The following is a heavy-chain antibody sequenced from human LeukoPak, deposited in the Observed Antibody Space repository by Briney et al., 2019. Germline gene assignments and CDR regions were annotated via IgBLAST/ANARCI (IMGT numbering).Heavy chain of an antibody. CDR3: ARAPTRSGSSYYFDC. CDR2: ISSSGSTI. J-gene: IGHJ4*02. CDR1: GFTFSSYE. D-gene: IGHD1-26*01. V-gene: IGHV3-48*03. Sequence: GGSLRLSCAASGFTFSSYEMNWVRQAPGKGLEWVSYISSSGSTIYYADSVKGRFTISRDNAKNSLYLQMNSLRAEDTAVYYCARAPTRSGSSYYFDCWGQGTLVTVSS.